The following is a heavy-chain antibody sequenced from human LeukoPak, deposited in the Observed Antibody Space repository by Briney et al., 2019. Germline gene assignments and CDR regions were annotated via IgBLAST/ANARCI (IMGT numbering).Heavy chain of an antibody. CDR2: IIPIFGTA. Sequence: GASVKVSCKASGGTFSSYAISWVRQAPGQGLEWMGGIIPIFGTANYAQKFQGRVTITADESTSTAYMELSSLRSEDTAMYYCARDLVSYYYYGMDVWGQGTTVTVSS. J-gene: IGHJ6*02. CDR3: ARDLVSYYYYGMDV. CDR1: GGTFSSYA. D-gene: IGHD6-13*01. V-gene: IGHV1-69*13.